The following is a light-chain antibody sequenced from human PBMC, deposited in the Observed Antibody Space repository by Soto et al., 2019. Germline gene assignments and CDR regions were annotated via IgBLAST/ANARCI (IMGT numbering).Light chain of an antibody. V-gene: IGKV3-20*01. CDR2: GVS. CDR1: QSVSSSS. J-gene: IGKJ4*01. Sequence: EIVLTQSPGTLSLSPGDSATLSCRASQSVSSSSLAWYQQKPGQAPRLLFLGVSNRAAGVPDRFGGSGSGTDFTLTISRLEPEDFAVYYCQQYGGSPLTFGGGTKVDIK. CDR3: QQYGGSPLT.